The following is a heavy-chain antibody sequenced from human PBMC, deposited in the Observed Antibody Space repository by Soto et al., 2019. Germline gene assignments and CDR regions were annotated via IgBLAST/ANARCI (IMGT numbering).Heavy chain of an antibody. CDR2: IKSKADGGTT. Sequence: GGSLRLSCEASGFIFSDHAMSWVRQAPGKGLEWVGRIKSKADGGTTDYAAPVKGRFTIPRDDSKNTLYLQMNSLKTEDTAVYYCTTGVLGYCSSTSCRKDDYWGQGTLVTVSS. J-gene: IGHJ4*02. CDR3: TTGVLGYCSSTSCRKDDY. CDR1: GFIFSDHA. D-gene: IGHD2-2*01. V-gene: IGHV3-15*01.